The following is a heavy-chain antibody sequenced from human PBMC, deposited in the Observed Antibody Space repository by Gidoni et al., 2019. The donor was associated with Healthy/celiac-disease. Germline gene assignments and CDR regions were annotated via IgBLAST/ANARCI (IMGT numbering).Heavy chain of an antibody. CDR2: INPSGGST. CDR3: ARAIGYCSSTSCRVYGMDV. J-gene: IGHJ6*02. D-gene: IGHD2-2*01. V-gene: IGHV1-46*01. CDR1: GYTFTSYY. Sequence: QVQLVQSGAEVKKPGASVKVSCKASGYTFTSYYMHWVRQAPGQGLEWMGIINPSGGSTSYAQKFQGRVTMTRDTSTSTVYMELSSLRSEDTAVYYCARAIGYCSSTSCRVYGMDVWGQGTTVTVSS.